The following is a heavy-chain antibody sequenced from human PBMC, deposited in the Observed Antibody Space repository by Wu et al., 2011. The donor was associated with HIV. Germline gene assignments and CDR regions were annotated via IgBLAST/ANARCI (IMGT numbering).Heavy chain of an antibody. CDR3: ARDLLIRGVTWKLQNHFDP. CDR2: IVPILGTS. CDR1: RPLTGFA. Sequence: GAEVKKPGVLGEGLLYDLRRPLTGFATTWLRQVPGHGLEWMGRIVPILGTSTSAPKFQDRLTFSVDKSSNTVYMELSRLTSEDSAVYYCARDLLIRGVTWKLQNHFDPWGQGTLVIVST. J-gene: IGHJ5*02. D-gene: IGHD3-10*01. V-gene: IGHV1-69*04.